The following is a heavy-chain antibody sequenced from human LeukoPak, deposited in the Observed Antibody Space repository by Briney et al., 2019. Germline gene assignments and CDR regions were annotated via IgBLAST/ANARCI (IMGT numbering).Heavy chain of an antibody. CDR2: IHPSGTL. CDR3: SRGLDSRKLGY. J-gene: IGHJ4*02. D-gene: IGHD3-22*01. V-gene: IGHV4-31*03. CDR1: GASFSSGDQY. Sequence: SETLSLTCTVSGASFSSGDQYWNWIRQRPGEGLEWIGSIHPSGTLYNNPSLESRVTISIDASKNQFSLNLNSVTAADTAVYFCSRGLDSRKLGYWGQGTLVTVSS.